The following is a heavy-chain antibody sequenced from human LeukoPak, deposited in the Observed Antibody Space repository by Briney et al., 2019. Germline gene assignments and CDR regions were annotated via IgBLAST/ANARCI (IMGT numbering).Heavy chain of an antibody. CDR2: ISGSGGST. V-gene: IGHV3-23*01. CDR3: AKSRFGERDYFDY. Sequence: GGSLRLSCAASGLTFSSYAMSWVRQAPGKGLEWVSAISGSGGSTYYADSVKGRFTISRDNSKNTLYLQMNSLRAEDTAVYYCAKSRFGERDYFDYWGREPWSPSPQ. D-gene: IGHD3-10*01. CDR1: GLTFSSYA. J-gene: IGHJ4*02.